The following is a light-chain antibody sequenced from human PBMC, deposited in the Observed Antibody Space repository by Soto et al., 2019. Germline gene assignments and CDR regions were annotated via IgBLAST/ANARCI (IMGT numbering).Light chain of an antibody. Sequence: QSALTQPPSASGSPGQSVTISCTGTSSDVGGYNYVSWYQQHPGKAPKLMISEVSKRPSGVPDGFSGSKSGNTASLTVSGRQAGGGGDCYCSSFAGNNNLVFGGGTKLTVL. J-gene: IGLJ2*01. CDR3: SSFAGNNNLV. V-gene: IGLV2-8*01. CDR2: EVS. CDR1: SSDVGGYNY.